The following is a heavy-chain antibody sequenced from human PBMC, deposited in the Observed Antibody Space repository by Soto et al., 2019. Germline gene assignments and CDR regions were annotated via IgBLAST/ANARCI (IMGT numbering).Heavy chain of an antibody. Sequence: GASLKISCKGSGYSFTTYWIGWVRQMPGKGLEWMGIIYPGDSDARNSPSFQGQVTISADKSINTAYLKWGSLKASDTAMYYCVRGGGFLDYWGQGTLVTVSS. D-gene: IGHD5-12*01. CDR2: IYPGDSDA. CDR1: GYSFTTYW. CDR3: VRGGGFLDY. V-gene: IGHV5-51*01. J-gene: IGHJ4*02.